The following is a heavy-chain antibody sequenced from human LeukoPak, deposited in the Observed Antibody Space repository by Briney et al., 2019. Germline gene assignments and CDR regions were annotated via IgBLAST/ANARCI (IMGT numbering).Heavy chain of an antibody. CDR2: SYTSGST. D-gene: IGHD3-3*01. J-gene: IGHJ6*04. V-gene: IGHV4-61*02. CDR3: ARELEFWSGYDVYYYGMDV. Sequence: PSETLSLTCTASGGSISSGSYYWSWIPQPAGKGLEWVGRSYTSGSTNYNPSITSRVTISVAPSKNQFSLKLSFVNAADTAVYYCARELEFWSGYDVYYYGMDVWGKGTSVTVSS. CDR1: GGSISSGSYY.